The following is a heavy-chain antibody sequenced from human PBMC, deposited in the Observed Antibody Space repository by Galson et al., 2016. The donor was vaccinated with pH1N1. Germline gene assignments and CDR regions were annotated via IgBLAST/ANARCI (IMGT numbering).Heavy chain of an antibody. CDR2: VSESGQST. J-gene: IGHJ4*02. CDR3: ARVSAYNTWSKDY. Sequence: SLRLSCAASGFTFTDYAMSWVRQAPGKGLEWVSSVSESGQSTYYADSVKGRFTISKGNSKRTVYLQMNSLTAEDTAVYYCARVSAYNTWSKDYWGQGTPVTVSS. D-gene: IGHD3-3*01. CDR1: GFTFTDYA. V-gene: IGHV3-23*01.